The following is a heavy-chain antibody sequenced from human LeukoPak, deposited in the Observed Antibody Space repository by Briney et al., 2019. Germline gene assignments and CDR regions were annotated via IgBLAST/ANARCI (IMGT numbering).Heavy chain of an antibody. J-gene: IGHJ4*02. CDR3: ARRYIVLMAYFDY. Sequence: SETLSLTCAVYGGSFSGYYWSWIRQPPGKGLEWIGEINHSGSTNHNPSLKSRVTISVDTSKNQFSLKLSSVTAADTAVYYCARRYIVLMAYFDYWGQGTLVTVSS. V-gene: IGHV4-34*01. CDR2: INHSGST. D-gene: IGHD2-8*01. CDR1: GGSFSGYY.